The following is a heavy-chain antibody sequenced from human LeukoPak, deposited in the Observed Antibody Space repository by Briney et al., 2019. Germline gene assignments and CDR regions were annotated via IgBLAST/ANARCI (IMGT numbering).Heavy chain of an antibody. J-gene: IGHJ6*04. CDR1: GYTFTGYY. Sequence: SVKVSCKASGYTFTGYYMHWVRQAPGQGLEWMGGIIPIFGTANYAQKFQGRVTITADESTSTAYMELSSLRSEDTAAYYCAILGAGRMDVWGKGTTVTISS. D-gene: IGHD2/OR15-2a*01. V-gene: IGHV1-69*13. CDR2: IIPIFGTA. CDR3: AILGAGRMDV.